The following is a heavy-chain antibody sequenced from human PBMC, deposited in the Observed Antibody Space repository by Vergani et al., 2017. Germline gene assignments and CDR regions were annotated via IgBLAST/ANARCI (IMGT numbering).Heavy chain of an antibody. CDR3: ASIPYCSSTSGYSAREDGY. Sequence: QVQLVQSGAEVKKPGSSVKVSCKASGGTFSSYAISWVRQAPGQGLEWMGGIIPIFGTANYAQKFQGRVTITADKSTRTAYMERSSLRSEATAVYYCASIPYCSSTSGYSAREDGYWGQGTLVTVSS. CDR1: GGTFSSYA. J-gene: IGHJ4*02. V-gene: IGHV1-69*06. CDR2: IIPIFGTA. D-gene: IGHD2-2*01.